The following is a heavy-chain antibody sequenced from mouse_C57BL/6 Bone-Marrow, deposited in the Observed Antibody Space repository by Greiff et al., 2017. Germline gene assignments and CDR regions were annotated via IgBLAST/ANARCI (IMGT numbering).Heavy chain of an antibody. J-gene: IGHJ2*01. Sequence: QVQLKQSGAELVRPGASVTLSCKASGYTFTDYEMHWVKQTPVHGLEWIGAIDPETGGTAYNQKFKGKAILTADKSSSTAYMELRSLTSEDSAVYYCTRFLGIFFDYWGQGTTLTVSS. D-gene: IGHD3-3*01. CDR3: TRFLGIFFDY. CDR1: GYTFTDYE. V-gene: IGHV1-15*01. CDR2: IDPETGGT.